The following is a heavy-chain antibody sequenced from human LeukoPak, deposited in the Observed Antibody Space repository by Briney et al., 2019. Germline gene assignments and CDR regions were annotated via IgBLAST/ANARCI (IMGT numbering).Heavy chain of an antibody. CDR3: AKDWGMGDQLLRIDY. J-gene: IGHJ4*02. Sequence: GGSPRLSCAVSGFTLSVYVLHWVRPAPGEGLEWVAVISFDVPKQNYAVSGKGQFTICRDVSKRTLYLKMDSLRPEDTAVYYCAKDWGMGDQLLRIDYWGQGTLVTVSS. CDR2: ISFDVPKQ. V-gene: IGHV3-30*18. CDR1: GFTLSVYV. D-gene: IGHD2-2*01.